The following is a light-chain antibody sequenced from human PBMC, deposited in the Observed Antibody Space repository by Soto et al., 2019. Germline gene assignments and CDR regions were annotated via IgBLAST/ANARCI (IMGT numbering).Light chain of an antibody. J-gene: IGKJ2*01. CDR1: QSVSSS. CDR2: EAS. CDR3: QQRGDLPYT. V-gene: IGKV3-11*01. Sequence: EIVLTQSPAALSLSPGERATLSCRASQSVSSSLAWYQQAPGQAPRLLIYEASNRATGIPARFSGSGSGADFTLTISSLEHEDFAVYFCQQRGDLPYTFGQGTNLEIK.